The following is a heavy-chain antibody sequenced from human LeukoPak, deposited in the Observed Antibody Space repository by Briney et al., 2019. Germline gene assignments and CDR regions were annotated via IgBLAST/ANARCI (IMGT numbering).Heavy chain of an antibody. V-gene: IGHV2-70*11. CDR3: ARIRYYYGSGSYYKIDY. CDR2: IDWDDDK. Sequence: SGPALVKPTQTLTLTCTFSGFSLSTSGMCVSWIRQPPGKALEWLARIDWDDDKYYSTSLKTRLTISKDTSKNQVVLTMTNMDPVDTATYYCARIRYYYGSGSYYKIDYWGQRTLVTVSS. CDR1: GFSLSTSGMC. J-gene: IGHJ4*02. D-gene: IGHD3-10*01.